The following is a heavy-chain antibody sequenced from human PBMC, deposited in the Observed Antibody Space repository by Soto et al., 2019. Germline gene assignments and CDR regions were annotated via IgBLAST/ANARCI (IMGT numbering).Heavy chain of an antibody. V-gene: IGHV5-51*01. CDR2: IYPGDSDT. CDR3: AASIFYYGMDV. J-gene: IGHJ6*02. Sequence: XESLKISCKGSGYTFTNYWIGWVRQMPGKGLEWMGIIYPGDSDTKYNPSFQGQVTISADKSITTTYLQWSSLKASDTAIYYCAASIFYYGMDVWGHGTTVTVSS. CDR1: GYTFTNYW.